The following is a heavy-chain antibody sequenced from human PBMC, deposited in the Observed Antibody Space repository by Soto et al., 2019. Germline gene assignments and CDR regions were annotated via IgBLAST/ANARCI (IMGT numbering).Heavy chain of an antibody. CDR1: GDSISSADYY. J-gene: IGHJ6*02. CDR3: ARDLWVEPELYYYGMDV. D-gene: IGHD1-1*01. V-gene: IGHV4-30-4*01. Sequence: SETLSLTCTVSGDSISSADYYWSWIRQTPGKGLERIRHIFYSGTTYYNPSLKSRLTISVDTSKSHFSLRLTSVTAADTAVYYCARDLWVEPELYYYGMDVWGQGTTVTVSS. CDR2: IFYSGTT.